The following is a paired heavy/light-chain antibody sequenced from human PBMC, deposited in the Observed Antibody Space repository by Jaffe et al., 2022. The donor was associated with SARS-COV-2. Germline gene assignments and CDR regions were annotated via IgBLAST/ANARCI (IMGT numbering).Heavy chain of an antibody. Sequence: EVQMVESGGGLVQPGGSLKLSCAASGFSFSGSAMHWVRQASGKGLEWVGRIRSKANSYATAYAASVEGRFTISRDDSKNTAYLQMNSLKTEDTAVYYCTRLGGGNDGSSWPSSRLNWFDPWGQGALVTVSS. D-gene: IGHD6-13*01. J-gene: IGHJ5*02. CDR1: GFSFSGSA. CDR2: IRSKANSYAT. V-gene: IGHV3-73*02. CDR3: TRLGGGNDGSSWPSSRLNWFDP.
Light chain of an antibody. V-gene: IGKV1-16*02. J-gene: IGKJ4*01. CDR1: QDISND. Sequence: DIQMTQSPSSLSASVGDRVTITCRASQDISNDLAWFQQKPGKAPKSLIYAASSLQSGVPSKFSGSGSGTDFTLTISSLQPEDFATYYCQQYKSYPLTFGGGTRVEIK. CDR3: QQYKSYPLT. CDR2: AAS.